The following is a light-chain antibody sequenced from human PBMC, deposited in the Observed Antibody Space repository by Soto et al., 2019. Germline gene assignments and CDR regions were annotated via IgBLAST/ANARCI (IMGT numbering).Light chain of an antibody. V-gene: IGLV1-51*01. J-gene: IGLJ2*01. CDR2: DNN. CDR3: ASYTDYNPLVI. CDR1: SSNIGNNY. Sequence: QSVLTQSPSVSAAPGQKVTISCSGSSSNIGNNYVSWYQQLPGTAPKLLIYDNNKRPSGIPDRFSGSKSGTSGTLDITGLQTGDEADYYCASYTDYNPLVIFGGGTKLTVL.